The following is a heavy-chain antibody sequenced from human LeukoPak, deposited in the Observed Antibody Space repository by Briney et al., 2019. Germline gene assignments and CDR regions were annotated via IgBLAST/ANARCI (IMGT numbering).Heavy chain of an antibody. CDR2: ISGSGGST. V-gene: IGHV3-23*01. Sequence: PGGSLRLSCAASGFIFSGYAMSWVRQAPGKGLEWVSVISGSGGSTYYADSVKGRFTISRDNSKNTVYLQMNSLRAEDTAIYYCARDERLLSFLKWGQGTLVTVSS. D-gene: IGHD3-3*01. CDR1: GFIFSGYA. J-gene: IGHJ4*02. CDR3: ARDERLLSFLK.